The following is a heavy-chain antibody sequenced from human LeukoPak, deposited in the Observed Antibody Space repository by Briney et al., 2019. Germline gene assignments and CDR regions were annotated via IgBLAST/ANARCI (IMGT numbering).Heavy chain of an antibody. CDR3: ARRGRLPFDY. D-gene: IGHD5-18*01. Sequence: SETLSLTCAVYGGSFSGYYWSWIRQPPGKGLEWIGEINHSGSTNYNPSLKSRVTISVDTSKNQFSLKLSSVTAADTAVYYCARRGRLPFDYWGQGTLVTVSS. CDR2: INHSGST. J-gene: IGHJ4*02. V-gene: IGHV4-34*01. CDR1: GGSFSGYY.